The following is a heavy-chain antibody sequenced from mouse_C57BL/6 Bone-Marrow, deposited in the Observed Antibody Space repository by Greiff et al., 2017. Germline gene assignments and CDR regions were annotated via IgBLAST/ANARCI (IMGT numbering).Heavy chain of an antibody. CDR1: GFSLTSYG. Sequence: VQVVESGPGLVAPSQSLSITCTVSGFSLTSYGVDWVRQSPGKGLEWLGVIWGVGSTNYNSALKSRLSISKDNSKSQVFLKMNSLQTDDTAMYYCASALYDGYYGGFAYWGQGTLVTVSA. D-gene: IGHD2-3*01. CDR2: IWGVGST. J-gene: IGHJ3*01. V-gene: IGHV2-6*01. CDR3: ASALYDGYYGGFAY.